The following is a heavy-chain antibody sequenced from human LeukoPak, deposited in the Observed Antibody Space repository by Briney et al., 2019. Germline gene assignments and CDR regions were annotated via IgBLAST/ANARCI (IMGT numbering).Heavy chain of an antibody. CDR1: GFTFSSYG. Sequence: GGSLRLSCAASGFTFSSYGMHWVRQAPGKGLEWVAFIRYDGSNKYYADSVKGRFTISRDNAKNSLYLQMNSLRAEDTAVYYCARRAGAYSHPYDYWGQGTLVTVSS. J-gene: IGHJ4*02. CDR3: ARRAGAYSHPYDY. CDR2: IRYDGSNK. D-gene: IGHD4/OR15-4a*01. V-gene: IGHV3-30*02.